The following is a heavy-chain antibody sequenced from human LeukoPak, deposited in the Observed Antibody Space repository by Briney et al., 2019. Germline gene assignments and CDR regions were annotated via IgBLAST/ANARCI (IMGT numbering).Heavy chain of an antibody. V-gene: IGHV3-21*01. CDR1: GYTFSSYS. J-gene: IGHJ4*02. CDR3: ASLSSSSSY. D-gene: IGHD6-6*01. Sequence: GGSLRLSCAASGYTFSSYSMNWVRQAPGKGLEWVSSISSSSSYIYYADSVKGRSTISRDNAKNSLYLQMNSLRAEDTAVYYCASLSSSSSYWGQGTLVTVSS. CDR2: ISSSSSYI.